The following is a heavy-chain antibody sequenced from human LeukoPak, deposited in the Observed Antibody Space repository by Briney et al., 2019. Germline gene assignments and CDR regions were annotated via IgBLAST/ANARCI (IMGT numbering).Heavy chain of an antibody. CDR3: ARGLHNYYDSRVIGAFDI. Sequence: ASVKVSCKASGYTFTGYYMHWVRQAPGQGLEWMGWINPNSGGTNYAQKFQGRVTMTRDTSISTAYMELSRLRSDDTAVYYCARGLHNYYDSRVIGAFDIWGQGTMVTVFS. J-gene: IGHJ3*02. D-gene: IGHD3-22*01. V-gene: IGHV1-2*02. CDR2: INPNSGGT. CDR1: GYTFTGYY.